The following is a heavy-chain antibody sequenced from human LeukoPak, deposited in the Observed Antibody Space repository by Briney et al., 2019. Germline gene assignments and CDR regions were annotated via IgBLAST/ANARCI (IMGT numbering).Heavy chain of an antibody. Sequence: SETLSLTCIVSGGSMSSSSYYWGWSRQPPGKGLEWIGSIYYSGSTYYNPSLKSRFTISVDTSKNQFSLKLSSVTAADTAVYYCASDIVIVPAAMVWGQGTLVTVSS. J-gene: IGHJ4*02. CDR2: IYYSGST. D-gene: IGHD2-2*01. V-gene: IGHV4-39*01. CDR1: GGSMSSSSYY. CDR3: ASDIVIVPAAMV.